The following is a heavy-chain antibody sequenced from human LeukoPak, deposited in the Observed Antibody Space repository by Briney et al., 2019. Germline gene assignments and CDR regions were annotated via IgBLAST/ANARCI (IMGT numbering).Heavy chain of an antibody. CDR2: ISYDGSNI. V-gene: IGHV3-30*03. Sequence: GGSLRLSCAASGFTFSSYGMDWVRQAPGKGLEWVAVISYDGSNIHYADSVKGRFTISRDNSKNTLYLQMNSLRAEDTAVYYCARAAAGMNHFDYWGQGTLVTVSS. D-gene: IGHD6-13*01. J-gene: IGHJ4*02. CDR1: GFTFSSYG. CDR3: ARAAAGMNHFDY.